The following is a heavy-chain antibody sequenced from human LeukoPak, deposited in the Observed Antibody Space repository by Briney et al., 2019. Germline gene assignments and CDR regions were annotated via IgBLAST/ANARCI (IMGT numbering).Heavy chain of an antibody. V-gene: IGHV4-39*07. CDR1: GGSISSSSYY. D-gene: IGHD6-6*01. CDR3: ARSKSSSGFNFDY. CDR2: IYYSGST. J-gene: IGHJ4*02. Sequence: SETLSLTCTVSGGSISSSSYYWGWIRQPPGKGLEWIGSIYYSGSTYYNPSLKSRVTISVDTSKNQFSLKLSSVTAADTAVYFCARSKSSSGFNFDYWGQGTLVTVSS.